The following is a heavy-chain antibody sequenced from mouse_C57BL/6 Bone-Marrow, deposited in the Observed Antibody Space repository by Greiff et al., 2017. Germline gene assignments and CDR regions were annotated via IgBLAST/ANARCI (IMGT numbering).Heavy chain of an antibody. CDR1: GYTFTSYW. CDR2: IDPSDSYT. J-gene: IGHJ2*01. CDR3: APLLPTGFDY. Sequence: QVQLQQSGAELVMPGASVKLSCKASGYTFTSYWMHWVKQRPGQGLEWIGEIDPSDSYTNYNQKFKGKSTLTVDKSSSTAYMQLSSLTSEDSAVYYCAPLLPTGFDYWGQGTTLTGSS. V-gene: IGHV1-69*01. D-gene: IGHD1-2*01.